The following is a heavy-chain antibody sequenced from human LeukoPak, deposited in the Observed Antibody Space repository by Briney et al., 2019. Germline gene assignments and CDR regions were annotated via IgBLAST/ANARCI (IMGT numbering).Heavy chain of an antibody. Sequence: PSETLSLTCAVYGGSFSGYYWSWIRQPPGKGLEWIGEINHSGSTNYNPSLKSRVTMSVDTSKNQFSLKLSSVTAADTAVYYCARERIQLWSRKSYSFDYWGQGTLVTVSS. J-gene: IGHJ4*02. CDR2: INHSGST. CDR3: ARERIQLWSRKSYSFDY. CDR1: GGSFSGYY. V-gene: IGHV4-34*01. D-gene: IGHD5-18*01.